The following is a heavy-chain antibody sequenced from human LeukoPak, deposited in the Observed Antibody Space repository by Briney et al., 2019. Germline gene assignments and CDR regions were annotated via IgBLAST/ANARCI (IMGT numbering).Heavy chain of an antibody. V-gene: IGHV3-33*01. CDR1: GFTFSSYG. Sequence: GGSLRLSCAASGFTFSSYGMHWVRQAPGKGLEWVAVIWYDGSNKYYADSVKGRFTISRDNSKNTLYLQMNSLRAEDTAVYYCARYCSGGSCWHFDYWGQGTLVTVSS. CDR3: ARYCSGGSCWHFDY. D-gene: IGHD2-15*01. CDR2: IWYDGSNK. J-gene: IGHJ4*02.